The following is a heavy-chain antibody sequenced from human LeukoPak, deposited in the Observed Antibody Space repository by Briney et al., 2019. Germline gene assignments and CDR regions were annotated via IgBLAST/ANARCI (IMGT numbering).Heavy chain of an antibody. CDR2: ISAYNGNT. D-gene: IGHD5-24*01. Sequence: ASVKVSCKASGYTFTSYGISWVRQAPGQGLEWMGWISAYNGNTNYAQKLQGRVTMTTDTSTSTAYMELSSLRSEDTAVYYCARAEITTGYYYMDVWGKGTTVTISS. J-gene: IGHJ6*03. CDR1: GYTFTSYG. V-gene: IGHV1-18*01. CDR3: ARAEITTGYYYMDV.